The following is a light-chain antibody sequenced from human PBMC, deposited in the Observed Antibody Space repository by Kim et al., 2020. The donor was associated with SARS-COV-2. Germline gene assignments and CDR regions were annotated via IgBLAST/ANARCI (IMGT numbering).Light chain of an antibody. V-gene: IGKV1-39*01. Sequence: ASLGDRVTITSRASQSIATSLNWYQQKHGTTPNLLIYAISNLQGGVPSRFSGSGSGTDFTLTISSLHPEDFATYYCQQSYSRPLTFGGGTKVDIK. CDR1: QSIATS. J-gene: IGKJ4*01. CDR3: QQSYSRPLT. CDR2: AIS.